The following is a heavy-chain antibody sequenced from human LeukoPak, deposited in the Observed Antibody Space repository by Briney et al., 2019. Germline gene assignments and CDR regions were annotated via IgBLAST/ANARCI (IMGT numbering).Heavy chain of an antibody. CDR2: IYHSGST. D-gene: IGHD3-10*01. Sequence: SETLSLTCTVSGYSISSGYYWGWIRQPPGKGLEWIGSIYHSGSTYYNPSLKSRVTISVDTSKNQFSLKLSSVTAADTAVYYCARASSPHLWFGELRGQGVFDYWGQGTLVTVSS. V-gene: IGHV4-38-2*02. CDR3: ARASSPHLWFGELRGQGVFDY. CDR1: GYSISSGYY. J-gene: IGHJ4*02.